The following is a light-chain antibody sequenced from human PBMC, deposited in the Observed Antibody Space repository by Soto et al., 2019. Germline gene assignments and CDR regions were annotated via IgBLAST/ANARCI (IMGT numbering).Light chain of an antibody. Sequence: GDRVTITCRASQSISSWLAWYQQKPGKAPKLLIYKASSLESGVPSRFSGSGSGTEFTLTISSLQPDDFATYYCQQYNSYSPCTFGQGTKLEIK. V-gene: IGKV1-5*03. CDR2: KAS. J-gene: IGKJ2*02. CDR1: QSISSW. CDR3: QQYNSYSPCT.